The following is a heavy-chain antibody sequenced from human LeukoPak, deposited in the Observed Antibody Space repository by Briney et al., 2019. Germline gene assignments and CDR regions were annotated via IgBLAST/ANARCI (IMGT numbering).Heavy chain of an antibody. V-gene: IGHV3-30*18. CDR2: ISYDGSNK. CDR3: AKGLYSSGWYGGDY. J-gene: IGHJ4*02. D-gene: IGHD6-19*01. Sequence: PGRSLRLSWAASGFTFSSYGMHWVRQAPGKGLEWVAVISYDGSNKYYADSVKGRFTISRDNSKNTLYLQMNSLRAEDTAVYYCAKGLYSSGWYGGDYWGQGTLVTVSS. CDR1: GFTFSSYG.